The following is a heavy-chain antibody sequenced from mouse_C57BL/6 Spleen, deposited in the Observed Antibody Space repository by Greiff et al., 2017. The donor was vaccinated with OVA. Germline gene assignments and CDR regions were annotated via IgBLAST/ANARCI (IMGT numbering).Heavy chain of an antibody. CDR1: GYTFTSYW. J-gene: IGHJ4*01. Sequence: QVQLQQPGAELVKPGASVKLSCKASGYTFTSYWMQWVKQRPGQGLEWIGEIDPSDSYTNYNQKFKGKATLTVDTSSSTAYMQLSSLTSEDSAVYYCARRDDYPYYAMDYWGQGTSVTVSS. CDR2: IDPSDSYT. CDR3: ARRDDYPYYAMDY. V-gene: IGHV1-50*01. D-gene: IGHD2-4*01.